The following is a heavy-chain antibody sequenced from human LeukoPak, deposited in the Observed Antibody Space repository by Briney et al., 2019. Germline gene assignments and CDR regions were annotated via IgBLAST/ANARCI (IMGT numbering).Heavy chain of an antibody. Sequence: GGSLRLSCAASGFTFSSYSMNWVRQAPGKGLEWVSSISSSSSYIYYADSVKGRFTISRDNAKNSLYLQMNSLRAEDTAVYYCAGGGPLSSGWYDYFDYWGQGTLVTVSS. CDR2: ISSSSSYI. J-gene: IGHJ4*02. CDR3: AGGGPLSSGWYDYFDY. D-gene: IGHD6-19*01. V-gene: IGHV3-21*01. CDR1: GFTFSSYS.